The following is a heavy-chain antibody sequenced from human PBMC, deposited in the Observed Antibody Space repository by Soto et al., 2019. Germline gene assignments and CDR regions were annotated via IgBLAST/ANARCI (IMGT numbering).Heavy chain of an antibody. CDR2: ISSSSSTI. V-gene: IGHV3-48*01. CDR3: ARGSSYYDILTGQIDY. D-gene: IGHD3-9*01. Sequence: PGGSLRLSCAASGFTFSSYSMNWVRQAPGKGLEWVSYISSSSSTIYYADSVKGRFTISRDNAKNSLYLQMNSLRAEDTAVYYCARGSSYYDILTGQIDYWGQGTLVTVSS. J-gene: IGHJ4*02. CDR1: GFTFSSYS.